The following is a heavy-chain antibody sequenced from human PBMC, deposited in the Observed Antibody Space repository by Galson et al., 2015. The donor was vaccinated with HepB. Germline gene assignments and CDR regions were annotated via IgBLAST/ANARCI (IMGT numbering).Heavy chain of an antibody. CDR1: GGSISSRNW. V-gene: IGHV4-4*02. Sequence: SETLSLTCAVSGGSISSRNWWSWVRQPPGKGLEWIGEIYHSGTTNYNPSLQSRLTISVDKSKNQFSLKLSSVTAADTAMYYCASLGYCSGTADCYGTSWGQGTLVTVSS. CDR2: IYHSGTT. J-gene: IGHJ5*02. CDR3: ASLGYCSGTADCYGTS. D-gene: IGHD2-15*01.